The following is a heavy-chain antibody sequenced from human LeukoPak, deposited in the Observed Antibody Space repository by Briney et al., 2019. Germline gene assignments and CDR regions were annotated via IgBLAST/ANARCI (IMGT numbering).Heavy chain of an antibody. J-gene: IGHJ5*02. CDR2: VISTSITI. CDR1: GFTFSRHS. V-gene: IGHV3-48*01. Sequence: GRCRSLAWAASGFTFSRHSMSWVRQAPGGGREWVAYVISTSITIDSAASVKGRFTISRDNAKTSLHLQMNSLRPDDTAVYYCARSQYSEWFRQRAASYNCFDSGGQGTLVTVSS. D-gene: IGHD3-10*01. CDR3: ARSQYSEWFRQRAASYNCFDS.